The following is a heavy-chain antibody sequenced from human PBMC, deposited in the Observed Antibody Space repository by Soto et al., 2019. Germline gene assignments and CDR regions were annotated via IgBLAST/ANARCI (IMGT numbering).Heavy chain of an antibody. CDR2: IQSGGAT. CDR3: VRLLCDSGVVDF. D-gene: IGHD3-10*01. V-gene: IGHV3-53*01. CDR1: GFTVSRYD. J-gene: IGHJ4*02. Sequence: QLVESGGGLFQAGGSTRLSCLVSGFTVSRYDMAWVRQAPGKGLDWASIIQSGGATYYQDSAQGRFSISRDNSKNTVYLQMSSLRVEDTGVYSCVRLLCDSGVVDFWGQGSLITVS.